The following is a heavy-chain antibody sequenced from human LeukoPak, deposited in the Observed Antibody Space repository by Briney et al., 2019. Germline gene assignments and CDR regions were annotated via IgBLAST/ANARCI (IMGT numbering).Heavy chain of an antibody. CDR1: GFTFSNYW. CDR2: IKQDGSEE. CDR3: AKDNAFAGGSSASVFDH. J-gene: IGHJ4*02. V-gene: IGHV3-7*03. D-gene: IGHD6-6*01. Sequence: GGSLRLSCAASGFTFSNYWMTWFRQTLGKGLEWVGNIKQDGSEEYYVDSVKGRFTISRDNAKNSLYMQMNSLRAEDTAVYYCAKDNAFAGGSSASVFDHWGQGTLVTVSS.